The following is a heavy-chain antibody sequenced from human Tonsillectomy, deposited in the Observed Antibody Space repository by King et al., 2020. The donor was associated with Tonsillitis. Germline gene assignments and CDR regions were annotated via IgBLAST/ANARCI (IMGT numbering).Heavy chain of an antibody. J-gene: IGHJ4*02. V-gene: IGHV3-13*01. D-gene: IGHD3-10*01. CDR3: ARGRYYYGSGNYYTHYFDY. Sequence: VQLVESGGGLVQPGGSLRLSCAASGFTFNGYDMHWVRQAPGKGLDWVSGMGTAGDTYYPDSVKGRFTVSRENAKNSLSLQMNSLRAGDTAVYYCARGRYYYGSGNYYTHYFDYWGQGTVVTVSS. CDR2: MGTAGDT. CDR1: GFTFNGYD.